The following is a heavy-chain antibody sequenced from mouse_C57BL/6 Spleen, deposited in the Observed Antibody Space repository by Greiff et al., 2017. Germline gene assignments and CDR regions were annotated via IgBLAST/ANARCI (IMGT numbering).Heavy chain of an antibody. CDR1: GYTFTEYT. CDR3: ARHEEEDEGYYDAWFAY. D-gene: IGHD2-3*01. Sequence: QVQLQQSGAELVKPGASVKLSCKASGYTFTEYTIHWVKQRSGQGLEWIGWFYPGSGSIKYNEKFKDKATLTADKSSSTVYMELSRLTSEDSAVYFWARHEEEDEGYYDAWFAYWGQGTLVTVSA. CDR2: FYPGSGSI. J-gene: IGHJ3*01. V-gene: IGHV1-62-2*01.